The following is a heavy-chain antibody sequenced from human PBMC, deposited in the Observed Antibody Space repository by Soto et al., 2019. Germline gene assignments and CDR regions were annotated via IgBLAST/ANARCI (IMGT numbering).Heavy chain of an antibody. J-gene: IGHJ4*02. CDR2: ISSTTNYI. Sequence: GGSLRLSCAASWFIFTRYSMNWVRQAPGKGLEWVSSISSTTNYIYYGDSMKGRFTISRDNAKNSLYLEMNSLRAEDTAVYYCARESEDLTSNFDYWGQGTLVTVSS. CDR3: ARESEDLTSNFDY. V-gene: IGHV3-21*06. CDR1: WFIFTRYS.